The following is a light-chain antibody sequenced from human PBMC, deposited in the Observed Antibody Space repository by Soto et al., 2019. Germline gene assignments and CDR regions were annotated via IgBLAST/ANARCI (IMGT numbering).Light chain of an antibody. Sequence: QSALTQPASVSGSPGQSITISCTGTSSDFGGFNHVSWYQHHPGKAPKLIIYEVTYRPSGVSNRFSGSKSGYTASLTISGLQAEDEADYYCNSQTSSGIRVFGTGTQLTVL. CDR3: NSQTSSGIRV. J-gene: IGLJ1*01. CDR1: SSDFGGFNH. V-gene: IGLV2-14*01. CDR2: EVT.